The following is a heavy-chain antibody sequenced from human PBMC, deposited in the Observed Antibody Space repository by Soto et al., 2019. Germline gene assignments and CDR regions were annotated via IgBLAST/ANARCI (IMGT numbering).Heavy chain of an antibody. CDR1: GFSFGSYA. CDR2: ISGSDGKT. CDR3: ARWSYRDY. Sequence: GGSLRLSCAASGFSFGSYALSWVRQAPGKGLEWVSTISGSDGKTFYADSVKGRFFISRDTSRNTLYLQMNSLRDDETAIYYCARWSYRDYWGQGTRVTVS. J-gene: IGHJ4*02. D-gene: IGHD3-10*01. V-gene: IGHV3-23*01.